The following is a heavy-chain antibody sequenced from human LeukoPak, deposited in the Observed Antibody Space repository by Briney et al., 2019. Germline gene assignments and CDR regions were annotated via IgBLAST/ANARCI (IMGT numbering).Heavy chain of an antibody. CDR1: GFTFDDYT. Sequence: PGGSLRLSCAASGFTFDDYTMHWVRQAPGKGLEWVSLISWDGGSTYYADSVKGRFTISRDNSKNSLYLQMNSLRTEDTALYYCAKDLESGSYGLIDYWGQGTLVTVSS. CDR3: AKDLESGSYGLIDY. J-gene: IGHJ4*02. V-gene: IGHV3-43*01. D-gene: IGHD1-26*01. CDR2: ISWDGGST.